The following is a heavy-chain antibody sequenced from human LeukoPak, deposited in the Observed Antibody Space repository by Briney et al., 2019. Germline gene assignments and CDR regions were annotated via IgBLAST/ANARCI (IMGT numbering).Heavy chain of an antibody. V-gene: IGHV1-8*01. D-gene: IGHD3-3*01. CDR3: AREGGRSVYYYYGMDV. CDR1: GYTFTSYD. CDR2: MNPNSGNT. J-gene: IGHJ6*02. Sequence: ASVKVSCKASGYTFTSYDINWVRQATGQGLEWMGWMNPNSGNTGYAQKFQGRVTMTRNTSINTAYMELSSLRSEDTAVYYCAREGGRSVYYYYGMDVWGQGTTVTVSS.